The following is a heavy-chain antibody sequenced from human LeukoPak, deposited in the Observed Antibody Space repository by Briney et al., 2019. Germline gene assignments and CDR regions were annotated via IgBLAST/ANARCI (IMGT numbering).Heavy chain of an antibody. CDR3: VTGDHGDY. CDR2: INQDGSQK. CDR1: GLTFSRYW. J-gene: IGHJ4*02. D-gene: IGHD2-21*01. V-gene: IGHV3-7*01. Sequence: GGSLRLSCGASGLTFSRYWVSRVRQAPGKGLEWVANINQDGSQKNYVDSVKGRFTISRDNAKNSLYLQVNSPRAEDTAVYYCVTGDHGDYWGQGTLVTVSS.